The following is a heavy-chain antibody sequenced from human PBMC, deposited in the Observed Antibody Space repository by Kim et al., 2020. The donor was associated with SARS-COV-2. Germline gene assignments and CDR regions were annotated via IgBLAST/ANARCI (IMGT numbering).Heavy chain of an antibody. CDR2: T. J-gene: IGHJ5*02. V-gene: IGHV4-34*01. D-gene: IGHD4-17*01. Sequence: TNYNPSLKSRVTISVDTSKNQFSLKLSSVTAADTAVYYCARGPDYGDYLTWGQGTLVTVSS. CDR3: ARGPDYGDYLT.